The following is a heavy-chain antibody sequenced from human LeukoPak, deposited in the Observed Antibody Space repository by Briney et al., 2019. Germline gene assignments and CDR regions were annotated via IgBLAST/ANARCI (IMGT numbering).Heavy chain of an antibody. Sequence: GGSLRLSCAASGFTFSSYAMSWVRQAPGKGLEWASAISGSGGSTYYADSVKGRFTISRDNSKNTLYLQMNSLRAEDTAVYYCAKDGGPPYSSSSSYFDYWGQGTLVTVSS. D-gene: IGHD6-6*01. CDR2: ISGSGGST. J-gene: IGHJ4*02. CDR3: AKDGGPPYSSSSSYFDY. V-gene: IGHV3-23*01. CDR1: GFTFSSYA.